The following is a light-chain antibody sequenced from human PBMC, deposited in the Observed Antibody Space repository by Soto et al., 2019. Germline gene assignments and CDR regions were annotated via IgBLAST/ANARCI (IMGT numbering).Light chain of an antibody. V-gene: IGLV2-14*01. CDR2: EVS. Sequence: QSALTQPASVSGSPGQSITISCTGTSSDVGGYNYVSWYQQHPGKAPKLMIYEVSNRPSGVSNRFSGSKSGNTASLTISGLQAEDEADYYCSSYTSYNTLDVFGTGTKVTVL. CDR1: SSDVGGYNY. J-gene: IGLJ1*01. CDR3: SSYTSYNTLDV.